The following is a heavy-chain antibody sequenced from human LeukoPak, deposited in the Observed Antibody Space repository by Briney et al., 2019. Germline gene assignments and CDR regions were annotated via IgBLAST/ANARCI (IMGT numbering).Heavy chain of an antibody. J-gene: IGHJ4*02. Sequence: GGSLRLSCAASGFTFSSYWMSWVRQAPGKGLEWVANIKQDGSEKYYVDSVKGRFTISRDNAKNSLYLQMNSLRAEDTAVYFCAREKGYYYQDFDYWGQGTLVTVSS. CDR2: IKQDGSEK. CDR1: GFTFSSYW. D-gene: IGHD3-22*01. V-gene: IGHV3-7*01. CDR3: AREKGYYYQDFDY.